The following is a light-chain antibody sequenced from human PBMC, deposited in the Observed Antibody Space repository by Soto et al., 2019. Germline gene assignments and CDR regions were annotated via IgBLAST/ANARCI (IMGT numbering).Light chain of an antibody. CDR3: SSYTSSSTLEV. V-gene: IGLV2-14*01. CDR1: SSDIGSFDY. J-gene: IGLJ3*02. Sequence: QSALTQPASVSGSPGQSITISCTGASSDIGSFDYVSWYQHHPGKAPKLIIFEVSNRPSGISYRFSGSKSGNTASLTISGLQAEDEADYYCSSYTSSSTLEVFGGGTKLTVL. CDR2: EVS.